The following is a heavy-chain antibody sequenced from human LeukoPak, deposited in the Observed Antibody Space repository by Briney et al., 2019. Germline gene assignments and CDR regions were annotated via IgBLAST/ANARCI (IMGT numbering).Heavy chain of an antibody. J-gene: IGHJ4*02. Sequence: PGGSLRLSCAASGFTDSSNYMSWVRQAPGKGLEWVSVIYSGGSTYYADSVKGRFTISRDNSKNTLYLQMNSLRAEDTAVYYCARDTTNYGFDYWGQGTLVTVSS. CDR3: ARDTTNYGFDY. CDR1: GFTDSSNY. D-gene: IGHD3-10*01. V-gene: IGHV3-53*01. CDR2: IYSGGST.